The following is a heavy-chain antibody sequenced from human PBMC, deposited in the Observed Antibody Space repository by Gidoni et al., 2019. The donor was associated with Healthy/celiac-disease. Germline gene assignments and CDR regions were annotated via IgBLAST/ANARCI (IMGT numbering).Heavy chain of an antibody. CDR2: ISDDGSNK. J-gene: IGHJ6*02. CDR3: ARDRITMVRGVIITHYYYGMDV. CDR1: GFTFSSYA. V-gene: IGHV3-30-3*01. Sequence: QAQLVESGGGVVPPGRSLRLSCAASGFTFSSYALHWLRQAPGKGLEWVAVISDDGSNKYYADSVKGRFTISRDKSKNTLYLQMNSLRAEDTAVYYCARDRITMVRGVIITHYYYGMDVWGQGTTVTVSS. D-gene: IGHD3-10*01.